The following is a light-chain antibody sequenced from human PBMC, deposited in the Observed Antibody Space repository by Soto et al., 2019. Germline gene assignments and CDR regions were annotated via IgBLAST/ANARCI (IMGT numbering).Light chain of an antibody. CDR1: SSNIGAGYD. Sequence: QAVVTQPPSVSGAPGQRVTISCTGSSSNIGAGYDVHWYQQLPGTAPKLLIYGNSNRPSGVPDRFSGSKSGTSASLAITGLQAEDEADYDCQSYDSSLSVVFGGGTKRTVL. CDR2: GNS. CDR3: QSYDSSLSVV. V-gene: IGLV1-40*01. J-gene: IGLJ2*01.